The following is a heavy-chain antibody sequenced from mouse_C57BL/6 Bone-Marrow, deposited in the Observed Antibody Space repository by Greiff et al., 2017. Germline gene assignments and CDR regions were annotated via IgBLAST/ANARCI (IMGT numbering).Heavy chain of an antibody. CDR1: EFTFSSYT. CDR2: ISGGGGNT. J-gene: IGHJ1*03. D-gene: IGHD1-1*01. Sequence: EVKLMESGGGLVKPGGSLKLSCAASEFTFSSYTMSWVRQTPEKRLQWVAAISGGGGNTYYPDSVKGRFTISRDNDKNILYLQMSSLRSEDTALYYCSRQVTTVLATKYFDVWGTGTTVTVSS. V-gene: IGHV5-9*01. CDR3: SRQVTTVLATKYFDV.